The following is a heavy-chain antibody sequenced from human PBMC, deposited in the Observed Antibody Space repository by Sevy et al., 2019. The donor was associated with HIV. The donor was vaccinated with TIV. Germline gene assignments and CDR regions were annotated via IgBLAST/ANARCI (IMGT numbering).Heavy chain of an antibody. CDR1: GYTFTSYD. J-gene: IGHJ6*02. V-gene: IGHV1-8*01. D-gene: IGHD6-6*01. CDR2: MNPNRGNT. Sequence: ASVKVSCKASGYTFTSYDINWVRQATGQGLEWMGWMNPNRGNTGYAQKFQGRVTMTRTTSISTAYMELSSLRSEDTAVYYCARDGAARGYYYYYYGMDVWGQGTTVTVSS. CDR3: ARDGAARGYYYYYYGMDV.